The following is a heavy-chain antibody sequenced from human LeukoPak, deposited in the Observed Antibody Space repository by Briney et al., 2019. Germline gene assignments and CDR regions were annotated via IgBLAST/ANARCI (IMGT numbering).Heavy chain of an antibody. J-gene: IGHJ1*01. Sequence: SQTLSLTCAISGDIVSSNSATWNWIRQSPSRGLEWLGRTYYRSKWYKYYAVSVKGRITINPDTSRNQFSLQLNSVTPEDTAVYYCARGPSYFQHWGQGTLVTVSS. CDR1: GDIVSSNSAT. CDR2: TYYRSKWYK. V-gene: IGHV6-1*01. CDR3: ARGPSYFQH.